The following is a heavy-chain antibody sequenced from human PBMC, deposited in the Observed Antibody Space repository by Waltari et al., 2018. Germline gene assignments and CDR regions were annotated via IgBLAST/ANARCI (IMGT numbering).Heavy chain of an antibody. J-gene: IGHJ3*02. CDR1: GYTFTSYD. V-gene: IGHV1-8*01. CDR3: AMGNGAVIKDSFDT. Sequence: QLQLVQSGAEVKKPGASVKVSCKASGYTFTSYDMNWGRQATGQGLEWMGWRNPNSGRTGYAQKFQGRVTMTRDTSISTAYMELSSLTSEDTAVYYCAMGNGAVIKDSFDTWGQGTMVTVSS. CDR2: RNPNSGRT. D-gene: IGHD3-10*01.